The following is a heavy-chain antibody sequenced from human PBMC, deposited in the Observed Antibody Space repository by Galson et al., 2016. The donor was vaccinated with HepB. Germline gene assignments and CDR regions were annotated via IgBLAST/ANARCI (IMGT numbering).Heavy chain of an antibody. D-gene: IGHD3-22*01. J-gene: IGHJ3*02. CDR2: IYYSGST. Sequence: SETLSLTCTVSGGSISSDYWSWIRQPPGKGLEWIGYIYYSGSTNYNPSLKIRVTISVDTSKNQFSRKLSSVTAADTAVYYCARTKIVVLIRRADAFDIWGQGTMVTVSS. CDR3: ARTKIVVLIRRADAFDI. V-gene: IGHV4-59*01. CDR1: GGSISSDY.